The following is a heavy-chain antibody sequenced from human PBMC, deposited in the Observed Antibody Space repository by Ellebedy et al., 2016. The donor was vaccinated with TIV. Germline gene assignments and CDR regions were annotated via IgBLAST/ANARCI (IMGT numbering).Heavy chain of an antibody. CDR2: ISGSGGST. D-gene: IGHD1-26*01. J-gene: IGHJ5*02. CDR3: ARDKFRGGSYASWFDP. CDR1: GFTFSSYA. V-gene: IGHV3-23*01. Sequence: GGSLRLXXAASGFTFSSYAMSWVRHAQGKGLEWVSSISGSGGSTYYADSVKGRFTISRDNSKNTLYLQMGSLRAEDMAVYYCARDKFRGGSYASWFDPWGQGTLVTVSS.